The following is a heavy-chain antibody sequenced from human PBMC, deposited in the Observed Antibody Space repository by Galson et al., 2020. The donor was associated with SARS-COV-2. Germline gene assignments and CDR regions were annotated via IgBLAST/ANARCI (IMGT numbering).Heavy chain of an antibody. CDR2: IYYNGST. CDR1: GASISSTSYY. CDR3: ARGETFYYPHCASCFDY. J-gene: IGHJ4*01. V-gene: IGHV4-39*07. Sequence: SETLSLTCTVSGASISSTSYYWGWVRQPPGKGLEWIGNIYYNGSTYYNPSLKSRVTISLDTSKSQFSLRLSTLTAAYTAVYYCARGETFYYPHCASCFDYWGHGTLVPVSS. D-gene: IGHD3-10*01.